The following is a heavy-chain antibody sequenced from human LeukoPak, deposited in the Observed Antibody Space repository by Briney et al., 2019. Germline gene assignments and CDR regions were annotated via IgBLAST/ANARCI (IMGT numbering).Heavy chain of an antibody. D-gene: IGHD2-2*01. V-gene: IGHV1-69*04. Sequence: SVKVSCKASGGTFSSYAISWVRQAPGQGLEWMGRIIPILGIANYAQKFQGRVTITADKSTSTAYMELSSLRSEDTAVYYCARGVVVPAAMRYYYYYYGMDVWGQGTTVTVSS. J-gene: IGHJ6*02. CDR2: IIPILGIA. CDR3: ARGVVVPAAMRYYYYYYGMDV. CDR1: GGTFSSYA.